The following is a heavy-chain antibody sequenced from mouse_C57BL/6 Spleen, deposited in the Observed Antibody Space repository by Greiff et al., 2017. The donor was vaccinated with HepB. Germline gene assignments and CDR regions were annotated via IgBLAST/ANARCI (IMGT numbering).Heavy chain of an antibody. CDR1: GYTFTDYN. D-gene: IGHD2-5*01. CDR2: INPNNGGT. J-gene: IGHJ4*01. CDR3: ARQPPYSNYGGYYAMDY. Sequence: VQLQQSGPELVKPGASVKIPCKASGYTFTDYNMDWVKQSHGKSLEWIGDINPNNGGTIYNQKFKGKATLTVDKSSSTAYMELRSLTSEDSAVYYCARQPPYSNYGGYYAMDYWGQGTSVTVSS. V-gene: IGHV1-18*01.